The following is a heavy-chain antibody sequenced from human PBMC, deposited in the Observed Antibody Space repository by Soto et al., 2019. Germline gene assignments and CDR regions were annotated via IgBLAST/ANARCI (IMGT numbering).Heavy chain of an antibody. CDR3: SRDLSDHYDSSAYYFFDY. J-gene: IGHJ4*02. Sequence: VQLVESGGGLVQPGGSLRLSCAASGFTFSIFSMNWVRQAPGKVLQWVSYISRSSSSIYYADSVKGRFTVSRDNAKNSLYLQMNSLRDYDTAIYYFSRDLSDHYDSSAYYFFDYWCQGALVTVST. D-gene: IGHD3-22*01. CDR1: GFTFSIFS. CDR2: ISRSSSSI. V-gene: IGHV3-48*02.